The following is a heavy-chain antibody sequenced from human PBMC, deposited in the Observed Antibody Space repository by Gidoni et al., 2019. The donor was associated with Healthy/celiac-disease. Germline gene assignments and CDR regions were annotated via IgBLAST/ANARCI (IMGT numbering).Heavy chain of an antibody. D-gene: IGHD3-3*01. V-gene: IGHV4-30-4*01. CDR1: GGSITSVYYY. J-gene: IGHJ4*02. CDR3: ASYFYDFWSGYYSTVDY. Sequence: QVQLQESGPGLVKPSQTLSLHCTVPGGSITSVYYYWSWIRQPPGKGLEWIVYIYYSRSTYYNPSLKSRVTISVDTSKNQFSLKLSSVTAADTAVYYCASYFYDFWSGYYSTVDYWGQGTLVTVSS. CDR2: IYYSRST.